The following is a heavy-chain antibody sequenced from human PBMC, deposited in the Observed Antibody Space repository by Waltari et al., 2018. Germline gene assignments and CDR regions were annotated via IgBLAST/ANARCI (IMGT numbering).Heavy chain of an antibody. V-gene: IGHV3-20*04. D-gene: IGHD6-13*01. CDR1: GFTFDDYG. CDR2: INWNGGST. J-gene: IGHJ3*02. Sequence: EVQLVESGGGVVRPGGSLRLSCAASGFTFDDYGMSWVRQAPGKGLGWVSDINWNGGSTGYADSVKGRCTISRDSAKTSLYLQMNSLRAEDTALYYCATVPGIATSGNDGIDIWGQGTMVTVSS. CDR3: ATVPGIATSGNDGIDI.